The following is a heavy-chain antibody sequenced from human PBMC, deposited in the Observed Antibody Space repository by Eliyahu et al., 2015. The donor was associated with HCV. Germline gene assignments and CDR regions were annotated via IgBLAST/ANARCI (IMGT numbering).Heavy chain of an antibody. CDR1: GFYFSXXW. CDR2: IKGKIDGGTI. V-gene: IGHV3-15*05. CDR3: TTGDFTFLGNDH. D-gene: IGHD2-21*02. J-gene: IGHJ4*02. Sequence: EVQLVESGVGLVKPVXSXRFSCAASGFYFSXXWMNWVRQTPGKGLXWXGRIKGKIDGGTIEYAAPMKGRFTISRDDSTDTAYLQMNGLKSEDTGVYYCTTGDFTFLGNDHWGQGTPVTVSS.